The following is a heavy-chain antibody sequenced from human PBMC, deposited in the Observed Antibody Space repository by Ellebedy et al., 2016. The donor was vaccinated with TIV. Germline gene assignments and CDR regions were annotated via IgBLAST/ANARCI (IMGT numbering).Heavy chain of an antibody. D-gene: IGHD4-17*01. CDR1: GYTFTGYY. CDR2: INPNSGGT. V-gene: IGHV1-2*04. Sequence: AASVKVSCKASGYTFTGYYMHWVRQAPGQGLEWMGWINPNSGGTNYAQKFQGWVTMTRDTSISTAYMELSRLRSDDTAVYYCARDLTYGDYLFDYWGQGTLVTVSS. J-gene: IGHJ4*02. CDR3: ARDLTYGDYLFDY.